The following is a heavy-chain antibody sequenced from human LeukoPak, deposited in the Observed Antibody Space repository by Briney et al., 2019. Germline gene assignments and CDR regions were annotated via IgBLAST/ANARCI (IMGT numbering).Heavy chain of an antibody. D-gene: IGHD3-22*01. CDR1: GGTFSSYA. J-gene: IGHJ4*02. Sequence: VASVKVSCKASGGTFSSYAISWVRPAPGQGLEWMGRIIPILGIANYAQKFQGRVTITADKSTSTAYMELSSLRSEDTAVYYCASNTYYYDSSGYTFDYWGQGTLVTVSS. V-gene: IGHV1-69*04. CDR2: IIPILGIA. CDR3: ASNTYYYDSSGYTFDY.